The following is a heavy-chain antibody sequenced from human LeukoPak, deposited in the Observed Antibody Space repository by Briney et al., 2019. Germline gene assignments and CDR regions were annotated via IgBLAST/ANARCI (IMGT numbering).Heavy chain of an antibody. CDR2: IIPIFGTA. Sequence: ASVKVSCKASGYTFTGYYMHWVRQAPGQGLEWMGGIIPIFGTANYAQKFQGRVTITADESTSTAYMELSSLRSEDTAVYYCARDREMATISAFDIWGQGTMVTVSS. J-gene: IGHJ3*02. D-gene: IGHD5-24*01. CDR3: ARDREMATISAFDI. V-gene: IGHV1-69*13. CDR1: GYTFTGYY.